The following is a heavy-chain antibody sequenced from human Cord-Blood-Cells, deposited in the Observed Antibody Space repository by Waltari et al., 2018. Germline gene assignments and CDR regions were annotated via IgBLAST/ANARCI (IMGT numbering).Heavy chain of an antibody. CDR1: GYTFTSYY. V-gene: IGHV1-46*01. J-gene: IGHJ3*02. CDR3: AREGQGHDAFDI. Sequence: QVQLVQSGAEVKKPGASVKVSCKASGYTFTSYYMHWVRQAPGQGLEWMGIINPGGGSTSYAQKFQGRVTMTRDTSTSTVYMELSSLRSEDTAVYYCAREGQGHDAFDIWGQGTMVTVSS. CDR2: INPGGGST.